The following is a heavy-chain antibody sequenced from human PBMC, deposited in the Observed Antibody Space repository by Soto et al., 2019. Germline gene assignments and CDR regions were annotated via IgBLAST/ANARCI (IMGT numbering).Heavy chain of an antibody. V-gene: IGHV4-34*01. Sequence: PSETLSLTCAVYGGSFSGYYWTWIRQPPGTGLEWIGEINHSGSTNYNPSLKSQVTISLDTSKNQFSLKLTSVTAADTAVYYCARDKITGLFDYWGQGTLVTV. CDR1: GGSFSGYY. CDR3: ARDKITGLFDY. D-gene: IGHD2-8*02. J-gene: IGHJ4*02. CDR2: INHSGST.